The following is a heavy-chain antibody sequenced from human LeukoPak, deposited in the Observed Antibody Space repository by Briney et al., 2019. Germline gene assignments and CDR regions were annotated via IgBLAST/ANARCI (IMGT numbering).Heavy chain of an antibody. J-gene: IGHJ4*02. D-gene: IGHD1-26*01. CDR2: IYYSGST. Sequence: GSLRLSCAASGFTFSDYYMSWIRQPPGKGLEWIGSIYYSGSTYYNPSLKSRVTISVDTSKNQFSLKLSSVTAADTAVYYCARARVGATYFDYWGQGTLVTVSS. CDR1: GFTFSDYY. CDR3: ARARVGATYFDY. V-gene: IGHV4-38-2*01.